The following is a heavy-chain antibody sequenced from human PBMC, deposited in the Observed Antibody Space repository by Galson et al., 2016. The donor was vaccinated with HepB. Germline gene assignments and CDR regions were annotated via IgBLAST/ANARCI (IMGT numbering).Heavy chain of an antibody. CDR1: GFTFTDYY. Sequence: SLRLSCAASGFTFTDYYMTWIRQAPGKGLEWVSYISSSGSYTNYADSVKGRFTISSDNARKSLYLQMNSLSPDDTAVYYCAREDSSWCRYYGMDVWGQGTSVTGSS. V-gene: IGHV3-11*06. CDR3: AREDSSWCRYYGMDV. CDR2: ISSSGSYT. D-gene: IGHD6-13*01. J-gene: IGHJ6*02.